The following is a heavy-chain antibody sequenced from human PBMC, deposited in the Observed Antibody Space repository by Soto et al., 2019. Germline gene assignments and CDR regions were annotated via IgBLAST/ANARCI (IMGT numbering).Heavy chain of an antibody. V-gene: IGHV3-30-3*01. CDR3: ATEAGPTTVVTKGYYYGMDV. J-gene: IGHJ6*02. CDR2: ISYDGSNK. Sequence: PGGSLRLSCAASGFTFSSYAMHWVRQAPGKGLEWVAVISYDGSNKYYADSVKGRFTISRDNSKDTLYLQMNSLRAEDTAVYYCATEAGPTTVVTKGYYYGMDVWGQGTTVIVYS. D-gene: IGHD4-17*01. CDR1: GFTFSSYA.